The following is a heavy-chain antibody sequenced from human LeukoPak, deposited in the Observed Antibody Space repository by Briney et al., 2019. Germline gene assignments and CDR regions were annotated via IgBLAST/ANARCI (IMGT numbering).Heavy chain of an antibody. CDR1: GGPISSGGYS. V-gene: IGHV4-30-2*01. CDR2: IYHSGST. J-gene: IGHJ5*02. D-gene: IGHD4-4*01. Sequence: SETLSLTCAVSGGPISSGGYSWSWIRQPPGKGLEWIGYIYHSGSTYYNPSLKSRVTISVDRSKNQFSLKLSSVTAADTAVYYCARGSLVTRLSAQAVTNWFDPWGQGTLATVSS. CDR3: ARGSLVTRLSAQAVTNWFDP.